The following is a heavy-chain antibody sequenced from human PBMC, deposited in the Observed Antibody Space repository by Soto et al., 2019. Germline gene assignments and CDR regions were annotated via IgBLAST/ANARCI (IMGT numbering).Heavy chain of an antibody. CDR2: ITSSTTYI. CDR3: AYGGTSFFDY. D-gene: IGHD2-2*01. CDR1: GFTFSSYT. J-gene: IGHJ4*02. Sequence: GGSLRLSCAASGFTFSSYTMTWVRQAPGKGLEWVSSITSSTTYIYYADSVKGRFTISRDNAKNSLYLQMNSLRAEDTAVYYCAYGGTSFFDYWGQGTLVTVSS. V-gene: IGHV3-21*01.